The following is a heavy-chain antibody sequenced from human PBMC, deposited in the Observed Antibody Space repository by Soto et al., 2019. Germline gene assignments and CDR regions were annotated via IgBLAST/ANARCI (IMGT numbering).Heavy chain of an antibody. CDR3: AREGIVVVPAASFGMDV. Sequence: GESLKISCAASGFTFSSYAMHWVRQAPGKGLEWVAVISYDGSNKYYADSVKGRFTISRDNSKNTLYLQMNSLRAEDTAVYYCAREGIVVVPAASFGMDVWGQGTTVTVSS. J-gene: IGHJ6*02. V-gene: IGHV3-30-3*01. CDR1: GFTFSSYA. CDR2: ISYDGSNK. D-gene: IGHD2-2*01.